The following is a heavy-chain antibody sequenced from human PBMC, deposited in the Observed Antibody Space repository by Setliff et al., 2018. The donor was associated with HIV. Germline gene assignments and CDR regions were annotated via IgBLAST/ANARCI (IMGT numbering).Heavy chain of an antibody. J-gene: IGHJ4*02. Sequence: PSETLSLTCNVSGASIRSYYWSWIRQPPGKGLEWIGYIYYRGGTNYNPSLKSRLTISVDAARNQFSLKLSAVTTADTAVYYCARATATWLVDNWGQGTLVTVSS. V-gene: IGHV4-59*01. CDR2: IYYRGGT. CDR3: ARATATWLVDN. D-gene: IGHD2-15*01. CDR1: GASIRSYY.